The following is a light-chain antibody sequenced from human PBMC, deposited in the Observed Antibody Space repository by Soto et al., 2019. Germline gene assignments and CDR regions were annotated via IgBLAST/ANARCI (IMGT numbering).Light chain of an antibody. Sequence: DIVMTQSPDSLAVSLGERATINCKSSQSVLYSSNNKNYLTWYQQKPGQPPKVLIYWASTRESGVPDRFSDSGSWTDFTLTISSLQAEDVAVYYCQQCYSTPRTFGQGAKVEIK. V-gene: IGKV4-1*01. J-gene: IGKJ1*01. CDR2: WAS. CDR3: QQCYSTPRT. CDR1: QSVLYSSNNKNY.